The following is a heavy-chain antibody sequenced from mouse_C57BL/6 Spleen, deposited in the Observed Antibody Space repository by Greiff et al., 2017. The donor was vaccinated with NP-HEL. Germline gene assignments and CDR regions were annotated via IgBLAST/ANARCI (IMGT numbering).Heavy chain of an antibody. V-gene: IGHV5-9*01. D-gene: IGHD2-4*01. Sequence: EVQLVESGGGLVKPGGSLKLSCAASGFTFSSYTMSWVRQTPEKRLEWVATISGGGGNTYYPDSVKGRFTISRDNAKNTLYLQMSSLRSEDTALYYCARQRDYGPFDYWGQGTTLTVSS. CDR3: ARQRDYGPFDY. CDR1: GFTFSSYT. CDR2: ISGGGGNT. J-gene: IGHJ2*01.